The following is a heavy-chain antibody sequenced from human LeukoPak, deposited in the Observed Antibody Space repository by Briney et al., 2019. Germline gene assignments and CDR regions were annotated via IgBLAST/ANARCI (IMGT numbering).Heavy chain of an antibody. J-gene: IGHJ4*02. D-gene: IGHD1-26*01. CDR2: IYPGDSDT. CDR1: GYTFSTYW. V-gene: IGHV5-51*01. Sequence: GESLKISCKGSGYTFSTYWIGWVRPMPGKGLGWMGIIYPGDSDTRYSPSLQGQVTISADKSISTAYVQWTSLKASDTAMYYCARRSSGTYSIDFDFWGQGTLVTVSS. CDR3: ARRSSGTYSIDFDF.